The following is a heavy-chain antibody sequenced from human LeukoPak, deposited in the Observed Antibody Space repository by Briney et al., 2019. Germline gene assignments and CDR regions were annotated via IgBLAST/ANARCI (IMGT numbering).Heavy chain of an antibody. D-gene: IGHD5-12*01. CDR2: INHSGST. V-gene: IGHV4-39*07. J-gene: IGHJ5*02. CDR3: ARGRQWLRSGGWFDP. Sequence: SETLSLTCTVSGGSISSNSYYWGWIRQPPGKGLEWIGEINHSGSTNYNPSLKSRVTISVDTSKNQFSLKLSSVTAADTAVYYCARGRQWLRSGGWFDPWGQGTLVTVSS. CDR1: GGSISSNSYY.